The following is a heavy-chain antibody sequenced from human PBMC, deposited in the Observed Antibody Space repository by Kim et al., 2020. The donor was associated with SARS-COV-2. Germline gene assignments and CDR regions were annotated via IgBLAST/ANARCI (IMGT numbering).Heavy chain of an antibody. J-gene: IGHJ4*02. D-gene: IGHD2-15*01. CDR2: IYYSGST. Sequence: SETLSLTCTVSGGSVSSYYWSWIRQPPGKGLEWIGYIYYSGSTNYNPSLKSRVTISVDTSKNQFSLKLSSVTAADTAVYYCARDLGAKKVFDYWGQGTLVTVSP. V-gene: IGHV4-59*02. CDR1: GGSVSSYY. CDR3: ARDLGAKKVFDY.